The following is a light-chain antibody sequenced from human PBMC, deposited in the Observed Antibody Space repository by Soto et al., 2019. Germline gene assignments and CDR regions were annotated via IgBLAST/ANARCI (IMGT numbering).Light chain of an antibody. CDR2: DAS. V-gene: IGKV1-33*01. CDR3: QQYDDFPLT. J-gene: IGKJ5*01. CDR1: QDISNY. Sequence: DLEMTQSLSSLSASVGDRVTITCQASQDISNYLNWYQQKTGRAPKLLIYDASNLESGVSSRFSGSRSGTDFSLTINSLQPDDFATYYCQQYDDFPLTFGQGTRLE.